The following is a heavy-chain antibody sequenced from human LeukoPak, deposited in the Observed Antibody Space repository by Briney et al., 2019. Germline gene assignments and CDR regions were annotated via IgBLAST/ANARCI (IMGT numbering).Heavy chain of an antibody. CDR3: ARRFNI. CDR2: IYYSGST. V-gene: IGHV4-61*01. CDR1: GGSVSSGNYY. J-gene: IGHJ4*02. Sequence: SETLSLTCTVSGGSVSSGNYYWSWIRQPPGKGLEWIGYIYYSGSTNFNPSLKCRVTISVDTSKDQFSLNLRSVTAADTAVYYCARRFNIWGQGTLVTVSS. D-gene: IGHD3-3*01.